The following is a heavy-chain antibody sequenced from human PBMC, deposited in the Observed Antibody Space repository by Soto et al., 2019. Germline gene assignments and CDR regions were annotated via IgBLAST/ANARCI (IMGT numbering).Heavy chain of an antibody. J-gene: IGHJ3*02. CDR2: IYYSGST. CDR3: ARDPFDGVVTATPADAFDI. Sequence: SETLSLTXTVSGGSISSGEYYWSWIRQPPGKGLEWIGYIYYSGSTYYNPSLKSRVTISVDTSKNQFSLKLSSVTAADTAVYYCARDPFDGVVTATPADAFDIWGQGTMVTVSS. CDR1: GGSISSGEYY. V-gene: IGHV4-30-4*01. D-gene: IGHD2-21*02.